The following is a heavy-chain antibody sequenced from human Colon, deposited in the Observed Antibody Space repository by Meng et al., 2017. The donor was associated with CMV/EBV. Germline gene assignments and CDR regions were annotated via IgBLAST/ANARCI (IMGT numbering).Heavy chain of an antibody. Sequence: GESLKISCAASGFTFSSYWMSWVRQAPGKGLEWVANIKQDGSEKYYVDSVKGRFTISRDNAKNSLYLQMNSLRAEDTAVYYCASATGNDFWSGYSAFDIRGQGTMVTVSS. J-gene: IGHJ3*02. CDR2: IKQDGSEK. CDR1: GFTFSSYW. V-gene: IGHV3-7*01. CDR3: ASATGNDFWSGYSAFDI. D-gene: IGHD3-3*01.